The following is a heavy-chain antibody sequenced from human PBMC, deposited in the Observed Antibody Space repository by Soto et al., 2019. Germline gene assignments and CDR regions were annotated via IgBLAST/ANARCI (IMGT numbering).Heavy chain of an antibody. Sequence: GGSLRLSCVVSGFTFTDSWMYWVRQVPGEGLVWVSFINNDGSRTNYADSVKGRLTISRDNAKNTLYLQMNSLRAEDTAMYYCGKSRWSGSSLIDYWGQGTLVTVSS. D-gene: IGHD3-3*01. V-gene: IGHV3-74*01. CDR1: GFTFTDSW. CDR2: INNDGSRT. J-gene: IGHJ4*02. CDR3: GKSRWSGSSLIDY.